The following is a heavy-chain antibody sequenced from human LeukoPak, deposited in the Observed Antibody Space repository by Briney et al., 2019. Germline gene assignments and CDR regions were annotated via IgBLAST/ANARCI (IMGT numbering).Heavy chain of an antibody. Sequence: PGGSLRLSCAASGFTFTTYSMNWVRQAPGKGLEWVSSISSSSSYIYYADSVKGRFTISRDNAKNSLYLQMNSLTAEDTALYYCARDCSSTSGCWGPWGQGTLVTVSS. V-gene: IGHV3-21*01. CDR1: GFTFTTYS. J-gene: IGHJ5*02. CDR3: ARDCSSTSGCWGP. CDR2: ISSSSSYI. D-gene: IGHD2-2*01.